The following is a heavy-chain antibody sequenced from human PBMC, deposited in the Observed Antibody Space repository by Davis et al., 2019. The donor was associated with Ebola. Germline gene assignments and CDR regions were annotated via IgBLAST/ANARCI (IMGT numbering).Heavy chain of an antibody. J-gene: IGHJ5*02. CDR3: ARGVVVGANWFDP. Sequence: ASVKVSCKASGYTFNLYGISWVRQAPGQGLEWMGWINTNTGNPTYAQGFTGRFVFSLDTSVSTAYLQISSLKAEDTAVYYCARGVVVGANWFDPWGQGTLVTVSS. V-gene: IGHV7-4-1*02. CDR2: INTNTGNP. D-gene: IGHD2-15*01. CDR1: GYTFNLYG.